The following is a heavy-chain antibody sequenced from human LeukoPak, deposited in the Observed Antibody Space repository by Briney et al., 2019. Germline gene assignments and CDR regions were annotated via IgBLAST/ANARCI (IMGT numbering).Heavy chain of an antibody. D-gene: IGHD5-18*01. CDR1: GFTFSSYK. CDR3: ARVPRRIQLWSKQFDY. V-gene: IGHV3-21*01. CDR2: ISSSSSYI. Sequence: GGSLRLSCVVSGFTFSSYKMNWVRQAPGKGLEWVSSISSSSSYIYYADSGKGRFTISRDNGKNSLYLQMNSLRAEDTAVYYCARVPRRIQLWSKQFDYWGQGTLVTVSS. J-gene: IGHJ4*02.